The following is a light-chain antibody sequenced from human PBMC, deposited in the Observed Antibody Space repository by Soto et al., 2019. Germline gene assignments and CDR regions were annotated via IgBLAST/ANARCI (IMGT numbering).Light chain of an antibody. CDR1: QSVSSSY. J-gene: IGKJ1*01. CDR2: GAS. Sequence: EIVLKLSPGTLSLSPGERATLSCRASQSVSSSYLAWYQPKPGQAPRLLIYGASTRTTGIPARFSGSGSGTEFTLTISSLQSGAFAVYYCQHYNIWPLTFGQGT. V-gene: IGKV3-15*01. CDR3: QHYNIWPLT.